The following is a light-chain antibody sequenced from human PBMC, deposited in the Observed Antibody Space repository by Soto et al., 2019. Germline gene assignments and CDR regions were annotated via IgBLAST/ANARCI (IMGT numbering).Light chain of an antibody. J-gene: IGLJ2*01. CDR2: EVS. CDR3: SSYAGSNVV. V-gene: IGLV2-8*01. Sequence: QSALTQPPSASGSPGQSVSISCTGTSSDVGGYNYVSWYQQHPGKAPKLMIFEVSKRPSGVPDRFFGSKSGNTASLTVSGLQAEDEADYYCSSYAGSNVVFGGGTKVTVL. CDR1: SSDVGGYNY.